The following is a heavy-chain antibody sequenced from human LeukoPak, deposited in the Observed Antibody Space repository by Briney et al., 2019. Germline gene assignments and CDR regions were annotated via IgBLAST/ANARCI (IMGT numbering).Heavy chain of an antibody. CDR2: ISGSGGST. V-gene: IGHV3-23*01. CDR3: ARPLGYSSGWFPPEFDY. Sequence: GGSLRLSCAASGFTFSSYAMSWVRQAPGKGLEWVSAISGSGGSTYYADSVKGRFTISRDNSKNTLYLQMNSLRAEDTAVYYCARPLGYSSGWFPPEFDYWGQGTLVTVSS. CDR1: GFTFSSYA. J-gene: IGHJ4*02. D-gene: IGHD6-19*01.